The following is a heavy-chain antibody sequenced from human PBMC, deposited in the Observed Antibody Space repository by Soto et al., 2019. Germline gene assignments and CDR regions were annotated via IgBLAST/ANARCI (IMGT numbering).Heavy chain of an antibody. CDR2: IGTAGDT. D-gene: IGHD4-17*01. J-gene: IGHJ3*02. Sequence: GESLKISCAASGFTFSSYDMHWVRQATGKGLEWVSAIGTAGDTYYPGSVKGRFTISRENAKNSLYLQMNSLRAGDTAVYYCARVGDYGDYVGAFDIWGQGTMVTVSS. V-gene: IGHV3-13*01. CDR1: GFTFSSYD. CDR3: ARVGDYGDYVGAFDI.